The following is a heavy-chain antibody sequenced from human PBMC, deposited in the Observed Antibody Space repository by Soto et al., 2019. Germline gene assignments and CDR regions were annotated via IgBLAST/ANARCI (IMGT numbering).Heavy chain of an antibody. Sequence: ASVKVSCKASGYTFTGYYMHWVRQAPGQGLEWMGWTNPNSGGTNYAQKFQGWVTMARDTSISTAYMELGRLRSDDTAVYYCARGGRYYYDSSGYSEDDAFDIWGQGTMVTVSS. J-gene: IGHJ3*02. V-gene: IGHV1-2*04. CDR2: TNPNSGGT. D-gene: IGHD3-22*01. CDR1: GYTFTGYY. CDR3: ARGGRYYYDSSGYSEDDAFDI.